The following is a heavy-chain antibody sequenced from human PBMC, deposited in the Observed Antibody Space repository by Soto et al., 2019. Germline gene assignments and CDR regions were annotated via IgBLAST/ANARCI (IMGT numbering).Heavy chain of an antibody. CDR1: GFTFSSYA. V-gene: IGHV3-64D*06. CDR3: VKVFRGYSYGPFDY. D-gene: IGHD5-18*01. Sequence: PGGSLSLSCAASGFTFSSYAMHWVRQAPGKGLEYVSAISSNGGSTYYADSVKGRFTISRDNSKNTLYLQMSSLRAEDTAVYYCVKVFRGYSYGPFDYWGQGTLVTVSS. J-gene: IGHJ4*02. CDR2: ISSNGGST.